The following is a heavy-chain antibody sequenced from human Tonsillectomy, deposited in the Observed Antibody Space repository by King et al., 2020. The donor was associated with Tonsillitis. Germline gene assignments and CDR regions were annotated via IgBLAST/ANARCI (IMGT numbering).Heavy chain of an antibody. CDR2: ITSISEGGPT. J-gene: IGHJ5*02. V-gene: IGHV3-15*01. CDR1: EITFSNAW. Sequence: VQLVQSGGDLVKPGGSLRLSCAGSEITFSNAWMSWVRQAPGKGLEWVGRITSISEGGPTDYAAPMKGRFTISRDESKNMLYLQMNSLKTDDTAIYYCGAGTPWGQGTLVTVSS. CDR3: GAGTP.